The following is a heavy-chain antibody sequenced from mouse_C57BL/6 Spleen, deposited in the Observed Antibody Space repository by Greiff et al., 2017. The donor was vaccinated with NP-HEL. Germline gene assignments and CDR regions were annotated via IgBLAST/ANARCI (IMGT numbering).Heavy chain of an antibody. V-gene: IGHV1-19*01. Sequence: EVQLQESGPVLVKPGASVKMSCKASGYTFTDYYMHWVKQSPGKSLEWIGVINPYNGGTSYNQKFKGKATLTVDKSSSTAYMELNILTSEDSAVYYCAQAGGSYYDRGFAYWGQGTLVTVSA. D-gene: IGHD1-1*02. CDR1: GYTFTDYY. CDR2: INPYNGGT. J-gene: IGHJ3*01. CDR3: AQAGGSYYDRGFAY.